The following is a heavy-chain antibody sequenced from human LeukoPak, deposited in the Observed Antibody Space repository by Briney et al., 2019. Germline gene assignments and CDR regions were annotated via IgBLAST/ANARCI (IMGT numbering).Heavy chain of an antibody. CDR1: GYTFTGYY. D-gene: IGHD1-26*01. CDR2: INPNSGGT. V-gene: IGHV1-2*02. J-gene: IGHJ4*02. CDR3: ARRIVGAIEYYFDY. Sequence: GASVKVSCTASGYTFTGYYMHWVRQAPGQGLEWMGWINPNSGGTNYAQKFQGRVTMTRDTSISTAYMELSRLRSDDTAVYYCARRIVGAIEYYFDYWGQGTLVTVSS.